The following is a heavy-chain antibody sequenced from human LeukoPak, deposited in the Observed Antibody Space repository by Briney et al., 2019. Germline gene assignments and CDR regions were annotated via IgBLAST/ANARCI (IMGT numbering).Heavy chain of an antibody. D-gene: IGHD6-13*01. V-gene: IGHV1-18*01. CDR2: ISAYNGNT. J-gene: IGHJ5*02. Sequence: GASVKVSCKASVYIFSSSGISWVRQAPGQGLEWMGWISAYNGNTNHAQKLQGRVTMTTDTSTSTAYMELRSLRSDDTAVYYCVRDPTAAASTDDWFDPWGQGTLVTVSS. CDR1: VYIFSSSG. CDR3: VRDPTAAASTDDWFDP.